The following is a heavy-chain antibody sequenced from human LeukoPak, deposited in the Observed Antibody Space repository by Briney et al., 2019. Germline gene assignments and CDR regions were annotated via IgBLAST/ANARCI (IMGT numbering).Heavy chain of an antibody. CDR3: AKEQWLGKMNYFDY. CDR2: MSYDGSNK. Sequence: GRSLRLSCAASGFTFSSYGVHWVRQAPGKGLEWVAVMSYDGSNKYYADSVKGRFTISRDSSKNTLYLQMNSLRAEDTAVYYCAKEQWLGKMNYFDYWGQGTLVTVSS. D-gene: IGHD6-19*01. J-gene: IGHJ4*02. CDR1: GFTFSSYG. V-gene: IGHV3-30*18.